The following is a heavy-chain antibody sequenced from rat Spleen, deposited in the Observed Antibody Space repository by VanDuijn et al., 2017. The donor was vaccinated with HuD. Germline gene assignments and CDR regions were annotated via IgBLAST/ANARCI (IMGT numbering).Heavy chain of an antibody. J-gene: IGHJ2*01. D-gene: IGHD1-12*02. Sequence: EVQLVESGGALVQPGRSMKLSCAASGFTFNNYYMAWVRQAPTKGLEWVASISTGGGNTYYRDSVKGRFTISRDNAKSTLYLQMDSLRSEDTATYYCARLPFYYDGSYYYYFDYWGQGVMVTVSS. V-gene: IGHV5-25*01. CDR1: GFTFNNYY. CDR2: ISTGGGNT. CDR3: ARLPFYYDGSYYYYFDY.